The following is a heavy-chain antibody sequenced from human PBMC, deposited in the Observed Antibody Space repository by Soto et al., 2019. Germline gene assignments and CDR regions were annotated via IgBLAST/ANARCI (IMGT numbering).Heavy chain of an antibody. CDR1: GDSLRSSYHY. CDR2: IYYTGNT. CDR3: VRVQMHAGEFTTNFDR. V-gene: IGHV4-39*01. Sequence: PSETLSLTCTVSGDSLRSSYHYWGWIRQLPGKGLEWIGSIYYTGNTYYNPSLKSRVSISVDMATNEISLRLRAESIADTAVYYCVRVQMHAGEFTTNFDRWGQGALVPSTQ. J-gene: IGHJ4*02. D-gene: IGHD3-9*01.